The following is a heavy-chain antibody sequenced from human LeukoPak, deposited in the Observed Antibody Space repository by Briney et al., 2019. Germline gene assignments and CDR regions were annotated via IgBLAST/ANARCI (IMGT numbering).Heavy chain of an antibody. CDR3: EKDLGPNGAGWFDP. CDR2: ISGDGTIT. D-gene: IGHD4-17*01. Sequence: GGSLRLSCAASGFTFDDYAMHWVRQAPGKGRGWWSRISGDGTITYSAESGKGRVNIYRDNNKSSLYLQMNSLRTEDTALYYCEKDLGPNGAGWFDPWGQGTMVTVSS. J-gene: IGHJ5*02. V-gene: IGHV3-43*02. CDR1: GFTFDDYA.